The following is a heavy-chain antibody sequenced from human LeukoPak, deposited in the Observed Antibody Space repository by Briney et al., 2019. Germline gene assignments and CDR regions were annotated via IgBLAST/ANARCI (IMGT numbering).Heavy chain of an antibody. D-gene: IGHD4-17*01. J-gene: IGHJ4*02. CDR1: GFTFSNAW. V-gene: IGHV3-15*01. Sequence: PGGSLRLSCAASGFTFSNAWMSWVRQPPGKGLEWVGRIKSKTDGGTTDYAEPVKGRFTISRDDSKNTLCLQMNFLKTEDTALYYCAAVSVDYGDSSFDFWGQGTLVTASS. CDR2: IKSKTDGGTT. CDR3: AAVSVDYGDSSFDF.